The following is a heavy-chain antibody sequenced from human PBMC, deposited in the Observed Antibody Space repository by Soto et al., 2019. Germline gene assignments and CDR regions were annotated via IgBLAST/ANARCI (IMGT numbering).Heavy chain of an antibody. J-gene: IGHJ3*02. D-gene: IGHD5-12*01. CDR1: GGSISSSNW. V-gene: IGHV4-4*02. Sequence: SETLSLTCAVSGGSISSSNWWSWVRQPPGKGLEWIGEIYHSGSTNYNPSLKSRVTISVDKSKNQFSLKLSSVTAADTAVYYCARKDIVATMGAFDIWGQGTMVTVSS. CDR3: ARKDIVATMGAFDI. CDR2: IYHSGST.